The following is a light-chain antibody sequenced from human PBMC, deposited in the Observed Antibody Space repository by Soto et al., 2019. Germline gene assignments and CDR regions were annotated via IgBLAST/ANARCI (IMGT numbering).Light chain of an antibody. J-gene: IGKJ1*01. V-gene: IGKV3-20*01. CDR2: AAS. Sequence: EVVLTQSPGTVSLPPGERATLSCRASQSVTSNYLAWYQQKPGQAPRLLIYAASSRATGIPDRFSGSGSGTDFSLTISRLGPEDFAVYYCQQYGSSLTWTFGQGTKVEIK. CDR3: QQYGSSLTWT. CDR1: QSVTSNY.